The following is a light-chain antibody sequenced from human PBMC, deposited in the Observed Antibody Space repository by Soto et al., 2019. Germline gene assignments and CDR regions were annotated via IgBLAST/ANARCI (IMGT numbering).Light chain of an antibody. CDR2: KAS. CDR1: LPISNY. Sequence: DNPISQSPSSVSASVGDRVTITCRASLPISNYLAWYQQKPGKAPKLLIYKASSLESGVPSRFSGSGSGTEFTLTISSLQSEDFAVYYCQQYNNWPITFGQGTRLEI. J-gene: IGKJ5*01. V-gene: IGKV1-5*03. CDR3: QQYNNWPIT.